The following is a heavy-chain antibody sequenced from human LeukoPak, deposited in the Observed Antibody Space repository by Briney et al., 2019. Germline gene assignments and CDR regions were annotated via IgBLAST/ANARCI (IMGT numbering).Heavy chain of an antibody. Sequence: GGSLRLSCAVSGFTFSSYAMSWVRQAPGKGLEWVSSISGSGGSTYYADPVKGRFTISRDTSKNTLYLQMNSLRAEDTAVYYCAKSIGAGSLERRLLDYWGQGTLVTVSS. CDR3: AKSIGAGSLERRLLDY. CDR1: GFTFSSYA. J-gene: IGHJ4*02. CDR2: ISGSGGST. D-gene: IGHD1-1*01. V-gene: IGHV3-23*01.